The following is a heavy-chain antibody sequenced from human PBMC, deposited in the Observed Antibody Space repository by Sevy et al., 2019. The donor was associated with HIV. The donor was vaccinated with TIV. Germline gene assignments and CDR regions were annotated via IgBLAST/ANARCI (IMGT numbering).Heavy chain of an antibody. Sequence: GGSLRLSCAASGFTFSSYAMSWVRQAPGKGLEWVSAISGSGGSTYYADSVKGRFTISRDNSKNTLYLQMNSLRAEDTAVYYCAKGGIVVVPAAIGYYYYGMDVWGQGTTVTVSS. CDR3: AKGGIVVVPAAIGYYYYGMDV. CDR1: GFTFSSYA. D-gene: IGHD2-2*02. J-gene: IGHJ6*02. V-gene: IGHV3-23*01. CDR2: ISGSGGST.